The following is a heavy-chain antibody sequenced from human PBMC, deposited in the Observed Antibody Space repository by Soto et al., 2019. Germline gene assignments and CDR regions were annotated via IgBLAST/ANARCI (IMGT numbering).Heavy chain of an antibody. CDR1: GFLVSTHY. D-gene: IGHD2-15*01. J-gene: IGHJ6*03. V-gene: IGHV3-66*01. CDR3: ATKKISEHHNYMDV. Sequence: PGGSLRLSCAASGFLVSTHYMSWVRQAPGKGLEWVSVIYSGGGTYYADSVKGRFIISRDNSKNTLYLQMNSLRAEDTAVYYCATKKISEHHNYMDVWGKGTTVTVSS. CDR2: IYSGGGT.